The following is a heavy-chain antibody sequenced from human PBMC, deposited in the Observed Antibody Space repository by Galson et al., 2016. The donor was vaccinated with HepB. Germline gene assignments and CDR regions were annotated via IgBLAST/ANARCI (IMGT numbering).Heavy chain of an antibody. J-gene: IGHJ6*02. CDR2: ISSGSSTI. CDR3: ARDPYGSVYGMDV. Sequence: SLRLSCAASGFIFSSYSMNRVRQAPGKGLEWVSYISSGSSTIYFADSVKGRFTISRDNAKNSLFLQMNSPRVEDTAVYYCARDPYGSVYGMDVWGQGTTVTVSS. CDR1: GFIFSSYS. V-gene: IGHV3-48*01. D-gene: IGHD3-10*01.